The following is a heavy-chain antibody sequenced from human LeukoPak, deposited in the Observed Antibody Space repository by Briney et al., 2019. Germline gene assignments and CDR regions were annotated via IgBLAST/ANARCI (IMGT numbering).Heavy chain of an antibody. V-gene: IGHV4-59*08. Sequence: PSETLSLTCTVSGGSISSYYWSWIRQPPGKGLEWIGYIYYSGSTNYNPSLKSRVTISVDTSKNQFSLKLSSVTAADTAVYYCARGAYHYDILTGYYIRWFDPWGQGTLVTVSS. D-gene: IGHD3-9*01. CDR1: GGSISSYY. J-gene: IGHJ5*02. CDR2: IYYSGST. CDR3: ARGAYHYDILTGYYIRWFDP.